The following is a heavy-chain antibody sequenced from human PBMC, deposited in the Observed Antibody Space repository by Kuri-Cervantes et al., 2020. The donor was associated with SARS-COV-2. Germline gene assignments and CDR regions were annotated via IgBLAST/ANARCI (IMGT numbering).Heavy chain of an antibody. CDR1: GFTFSSYG. CDR3: AKRAGIYSYSSSWFDY. D-gene: IGHD6-13*01. CDR2: IRYDGSNK. Sequence: GGSLRLSCAASGFTFSSYGMHWVRQAPGKGLEWVAFIRYDGSNKYCADSVKGRFTISRDNSKNTLYLQMNSLRAEDTAVYYCAKRAGIYSYSSSWFDYWGQGTLVTVSS. J-gene: IGHJ4*02. V-gene: IGHV3-30*02.